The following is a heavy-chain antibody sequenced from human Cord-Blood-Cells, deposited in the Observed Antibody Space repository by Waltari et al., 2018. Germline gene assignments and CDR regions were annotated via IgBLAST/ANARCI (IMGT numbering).Heavy chain of an antibody. CDR2: IYSGGST. D-gene: IGHD2-2*01. V-gene: IGHV3-53*01. CDR3: ARGFCSSTSCYAFDI. J-gene: IGHJ3*02. CDR1: GFTFSRNY. Sequence: EVQLVESGGGLIQPGGSLRLSCSASGFTFSRNYISWVPQPPGKGLEWVSVIYSGGSTYYADSVKGRFTISRDNSKNTLYLQMNSLRAEDTAVYYCARGFCSSTSCYAFDIWGQGTMVTVSS.